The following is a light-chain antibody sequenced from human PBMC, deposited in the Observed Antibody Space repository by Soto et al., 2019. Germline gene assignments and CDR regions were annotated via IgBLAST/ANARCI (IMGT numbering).Light chain of an antibody. V-gene: IGKV1-39*01. CDR1: QSISSY. CDR2: AAS. CDR3: QHERT. J-gene: IGKJ1*01. Sequence: DIQMTQSPSSLSASVGDRVTITCRASQSISSYLNWYQQKPGKAPKLLIYAASSLQSGVPSRFSGSGSGTDFTLNIRSLQPEDFATYYCQHERTCGQGTKVEIK.